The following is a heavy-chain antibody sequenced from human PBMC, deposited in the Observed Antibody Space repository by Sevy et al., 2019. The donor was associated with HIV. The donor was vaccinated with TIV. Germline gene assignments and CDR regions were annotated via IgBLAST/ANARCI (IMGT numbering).Heavy chain of an antibody. CDR3: ARVNYDSSGYYPTDYGMDV. CDR2: IYYSGST. V-gene: IGHV4-59*01. Sequence: TLSLTCIVSGGSISDYYWSWIRQPPGKGPEWIGYIYYSGSTKYNPSLKSRVTISVDTSKNQFSLKLSSVTAADTAVYYCARVNYDSSGYYPTDYGMDVWGQGTTVTVSS. CDR1: GGSISDYY. J-gene: IGHJ6*02. D-gene: IGHD3-22*01.